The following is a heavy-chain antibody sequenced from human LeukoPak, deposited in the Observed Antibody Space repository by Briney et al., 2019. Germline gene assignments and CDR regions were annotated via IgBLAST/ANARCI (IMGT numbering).Heavy chain of an antibody. D-gene: IGHD3-22*01. V-gene: IGHV4-39*01. CDR1: GGSISSSSYY. J-gene: IGHJ4*02. CDR3: ARHFYDSSGYLYYFDY. CDR2: IYYSGST. Sequence: KTSETLSLTCTVSGGSISSSSYYWGWIRQPPGKGLEWIGSIYYSGSTYYNPSLKSRVTISVDTSKNQFSLKLSSVTAADTAVYYCARHFYDSSGYLYYFDYWGQGTLVTVSS.